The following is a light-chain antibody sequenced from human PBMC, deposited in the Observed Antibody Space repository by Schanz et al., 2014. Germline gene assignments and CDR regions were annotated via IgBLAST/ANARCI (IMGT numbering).Light chain of an antibody. CDR2: EVN. CDR1: SSDVGGYNY. V-gene: IGLV2-8*01. CDR3: SSNVGSNNFQ. Sequence: QSALTQPPSASGSPRQSVTISCTGTSSDVGGYNYVSWYQQYPGKAPKLMIYEVNKRPSGVPDRFSGSKSGNTASLTVSGLQAEDEAEYYCSSNVGSNNFQFGGGTKLTVL. J-gene: IGLJ3*02.